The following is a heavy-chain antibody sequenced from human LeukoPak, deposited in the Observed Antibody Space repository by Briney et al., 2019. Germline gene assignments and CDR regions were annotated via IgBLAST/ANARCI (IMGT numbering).Heavy chain of an antibody. CDR2: INPSGGST. D-gene: IGHD5-18*01. V-gene: IGHV1-46*01. J-gene: IGHJ5*02. CDR1: GYTFTSYY. CDR3: ARVADTAMVRNWFDP. Sequence: GASVKVSCKASGYTFTSYYMHWVRQAPGQGLEWMGIINPSGGSTSYAQKFQGRATMTRDMSTSTVYMELSSLRSEDTAVYYCARVADTAMVRNWFDPWGQGTLVTVSS.